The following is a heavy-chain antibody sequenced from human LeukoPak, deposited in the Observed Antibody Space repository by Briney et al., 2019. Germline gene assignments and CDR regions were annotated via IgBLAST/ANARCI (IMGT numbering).Heavy chain of an antibody. V-gene: IGHV3-30*04. J-gene: IGHJ6*04. CDR2: ISYDGSNK. CDR1: GFTFSSYA. Sequence: GESLTLTCAASGFTFSSYAMHWLRQAPGKVLEWMAVISYDGSNKYYAYSVKGRFTISSDNSTNTLYLQMNSLRAEDTAVYYCARDYAAGTPASYYYYYYGMDVWGKGTTVTVSS. D-gene: IGHD6-13*01. CDR3: ARDYAAGTPASYYYYYYGMDV.